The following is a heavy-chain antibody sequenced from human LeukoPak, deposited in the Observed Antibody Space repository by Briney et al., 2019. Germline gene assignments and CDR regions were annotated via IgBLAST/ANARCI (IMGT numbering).Heavy chain of an antibody. D-gene: IGHD2-21*02. CDR3: ATWGDTTAEYFQR. Sequence: GGSLRLSCVVSGFTFNSCWMNWARQAPGKGLEWVAHINPDGRDTYYVDSVKGRFTISRDNAQNSMYLQMNSLRVEDTAVYYCATWGDTTAEYFQRWGQGTLVTVSS. J-gene: IGHJ1*01. CDR1: GFTFNSCW. V-gene: IGHV3-7*01. CDR2: INPDGRDT.